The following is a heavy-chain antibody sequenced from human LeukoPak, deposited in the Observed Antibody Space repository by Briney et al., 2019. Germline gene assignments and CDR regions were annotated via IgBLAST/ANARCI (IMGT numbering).Heavy chain of an antibody. CDR1: GYSISSGDY. Sequence: SETLSLTCAVSGYSISSGDYWGWIRLPPGTGLEWIGSIYHSGSTYYNPALKSRVTISIDTSKNEFSLKVSSVTAANMAIYYCAASGGPINWFDPWGQGTLVTVSS. V-gene: IGHV4-38-2*01. D-gene: IGHD3-10*01. CDR3: AASGGPINWFDP. J-gene: IGHJ5*02. CDR2: IYHSGST.